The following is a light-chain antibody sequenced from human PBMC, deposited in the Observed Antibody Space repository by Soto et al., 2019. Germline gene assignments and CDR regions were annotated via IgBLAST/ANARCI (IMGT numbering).Light chain of an antibody. V-gene: IGKV1-5*03. J-gene: IGKJ1*01. Sequence: DIQMTQSPSSLSASVGDRVTITCRASESISTWLAWYQQKPGKAPKLLIYGASSLESGVPPRFSGDGSETDFTLTISSLQRDDFATYYCLQNFNYPWTFGQGTKVEVK. CDR1: ESISTW. CDR3: LQNFNYPWT. CDR2: GAS.